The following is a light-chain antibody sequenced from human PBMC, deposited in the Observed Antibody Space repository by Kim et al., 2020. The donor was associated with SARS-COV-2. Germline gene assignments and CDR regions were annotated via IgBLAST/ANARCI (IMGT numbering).Light chain of an antibody. V-gene: IGLV3-25*03. CDR1: ALPEKQ. CDR2: KYI. J-gene: IGLJ1*01. Sequence: VSPGQTARITCSGDALPEKQTYWYQQKSGQAPLLLIYKYIERPSGIPGRFSGSSSGTTVTLTISGVQAEDDADYYCQSADGSGTYVFGTGTKVTVL. CDR3: QSADGSGTYV.